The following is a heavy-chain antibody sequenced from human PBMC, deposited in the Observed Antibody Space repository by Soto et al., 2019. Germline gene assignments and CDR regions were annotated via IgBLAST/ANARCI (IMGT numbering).Heavy chain of an antibody. V-gene: IGHV3-30-3*01. CDR3: ARVRLAVDGLKDGFDI. D-gene: IGHD3-16*01. Sequence: GGSLRLSCAASGGTFINYAMHWVRQATGKGLEWVALISYDGNNKYYADSVKGRFTISRDNSKNTLYLQMNSLRAEDTAVFYCARVRLAVDGLKDGFDIWGQGTVVTVSS. CDR1: GGTFINYA. J-gene: IGHJ3*02. CDR2: ISYDGNNK.